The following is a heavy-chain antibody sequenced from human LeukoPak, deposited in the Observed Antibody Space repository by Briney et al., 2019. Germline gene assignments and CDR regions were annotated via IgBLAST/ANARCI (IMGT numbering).Heavy chain of an antibody. Sequence: PGRSLRLTCAASGFTFSTYAMHWVRQAPGKGLEWASSISSSSSYIYYADSVKGRFTISRDNAKNSLYLQMNSLRAEDTAVYYCARDPGYYYDSSGYYPDYWGQGTLVTVSS. J-gene: IGHJ4*02. D-gene: IGHD3-22*01. CDR3: ARDPGYYYDSSGYYPDY. CDR2: ISSSSSYI. CDR1: GFTFSTYA. V-gene: IGHV3-21*01.